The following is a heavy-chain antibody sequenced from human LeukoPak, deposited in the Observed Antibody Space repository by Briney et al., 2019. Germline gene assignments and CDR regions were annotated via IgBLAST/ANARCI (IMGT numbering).Heavy chain of an antibody. D-gene: IGHD2-15*01. CDR1: GYTFTSYD. CDR3: ARGPTPYCSGDSCYSFLYLHH. V-gene: IGHV1-8*01. CDR2: NNPNSGNT. J-gene: IGHJ1*01. Sequence: GASVKVSCKASGYTFTSYDINWVRQATGQGLEWMGWNNPNSGNTGYAQKFQSRVTMTRNTSISTAYMELSTLRSEETAVYYCARGPTPYCSGDSCYSFLYLHHWGQGTLVTVSS.